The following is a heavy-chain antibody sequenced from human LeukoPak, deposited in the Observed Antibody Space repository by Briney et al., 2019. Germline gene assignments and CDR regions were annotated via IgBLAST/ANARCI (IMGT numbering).Heavy chain of an antibody. J-gene: IGHJ4*02. Sequence: ASVKVSCEASGYTFTGYYMHWVRQAPGQGLEWMGWINPNSGGTNYAQKFQGRVTMTRDTSISTAYMELSRLRSDDTAVYYCARENSGYCSSTSCYTGCNYWGQGTLVTVSS. CDR1: GYTFTGYY. CDR3: ARENSGYCSSTSCYTGCNY. CDR2: INPNSGGT. D-gene: IGHD2-2*02. V-gene: IGHV1-2*02.